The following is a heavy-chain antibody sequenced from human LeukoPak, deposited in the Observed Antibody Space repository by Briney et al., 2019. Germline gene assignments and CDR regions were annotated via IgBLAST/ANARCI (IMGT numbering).Heavy chain of an antibody. CDR2: ISGDGTTT. J-gene: IGHJ4*02. CDR3: TSVRSSSCYDY. Sequence: GGSLRLSCATSGFTLSTSWMHWVRQAPGKGLVWVSRISGDGTTTSYAYSVKARFTISRDNAKNTLFLQMNSLRVDDAAVYYCTSVRSSSCYDYWGQGALVTVSS. CDR1: GFTLSTSW. D-gene: IGHD6-13*01. V-gene: IGHV3-74*01.